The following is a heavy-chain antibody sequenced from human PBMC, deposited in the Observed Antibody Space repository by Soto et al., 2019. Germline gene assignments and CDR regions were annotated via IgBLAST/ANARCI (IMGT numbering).Heavy chain of an antibody. CDR1: GGSISSGGYY. J-gene: IGHJ4*02. CDR2: IYYSGST. D-gene: IGHD6-13*01. V-gene: IGHV4-31*03. Sequence: KASETLSLTCTVSGGSISSGGYYWSWIRQHPGKGLEWIGYIYYSGSTYYYPSLKSRVTISVDTSKNQFSLKLSSVTAADTAVYYCATGAIAAAGTGIWGQGTLVTVSS. CDR3: ATGAIAAAGTGI.